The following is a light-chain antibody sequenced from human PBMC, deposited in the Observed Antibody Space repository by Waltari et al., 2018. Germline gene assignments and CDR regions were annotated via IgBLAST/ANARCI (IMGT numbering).Light chain of an antibody. CDR1: SNNVGSYDL. Sequence: QSALTQPASVSGSPGQSITISCTGTSNNVGSYDLVSWYQFRPGTAPKLLIYGNNNRPSGVPDRFSGSKSGTSASLAITGLQADDEADYFCQSFDNMLSGGVVFGGGTKLAVL. CDR2: GNN. V-gene: IGLV2-14*02. J-gene: IGLJ2*01. CDR3: QSFDNMLSGGVV.